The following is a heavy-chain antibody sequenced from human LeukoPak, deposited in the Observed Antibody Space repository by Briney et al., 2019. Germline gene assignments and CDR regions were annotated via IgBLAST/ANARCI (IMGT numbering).Heavy chain of an antibody. J-gene: IGHJ4*02. CDR2: ISAYSGST. Sequence: ASVKVSCKASGYTFTSNGISWVRQAPGQGLECMGCISAYSGSTKYAQKLQGRVTMTTDTSTSTAYMELRSLRSDDTAVYYCARDKTASTSWPYYFDYWGQGALVTVSS. CDR3: ARDKTASTSWPYYFDY. CDR1: GYTFTSNG. D-gene: IGHD6-13*01. V-gene: IGHV1-18*04.